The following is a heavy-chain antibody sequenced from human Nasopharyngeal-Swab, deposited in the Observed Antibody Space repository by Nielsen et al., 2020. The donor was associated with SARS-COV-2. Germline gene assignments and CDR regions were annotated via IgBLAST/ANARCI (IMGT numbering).Heavy chain of an antibody. V-gene: IGHV4-39*01. D-gene: IGHD3-9*01. J-gene: IGHJ6*02. CDR3: ARAMTLRYFDWLFPHGMDV. Sequence: SETLSLTCTVSGGSISSSSYYWGWIRQPPGKGLEWIGSIYYSGSTYYNPSLKSRVTISVDTSKNQFSLKLSSVTAADTAVYYCARAMTLRYFDWLFPHGMDVWGQGTTVTVSS. CDR2: IYYSGST. CDR1: GGSISSSSYY.